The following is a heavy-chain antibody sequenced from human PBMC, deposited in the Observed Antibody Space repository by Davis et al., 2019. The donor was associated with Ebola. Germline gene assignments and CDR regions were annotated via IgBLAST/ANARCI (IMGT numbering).Heavy chain of an antibody. V-gene: IGHV3-9*01. Sequence: GGSLRLSCAASGFTFDDYAMHWVRQAPGKGLEWVSGISWNSGSIGYADSVKGRFTISRDNAKNSLYLQMNSLRAEDTAVYYCARHSAYWGQGTLVTVSS. CDR3: ARHSAY. CDR1: GFTFDDYA. D-gene: IGHD2-15*01. J-gene: IGHJ4*02. CDR2: ISWNSGSI.